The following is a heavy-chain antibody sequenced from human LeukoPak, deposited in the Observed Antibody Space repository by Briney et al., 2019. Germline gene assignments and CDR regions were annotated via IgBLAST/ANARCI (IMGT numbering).Heavy chain of an antibody. V-gene: IGHV1-2*02. CDR2: INPNSGGT. J-gene: IGHJ5*02. CDR1: GYTFTGYY. D-gene: IGHD3-22*01. Sequence: ASVKVSCKASGYTFTGYYMHWVRQAPGQGLEWMGWINPNSGGTNYAQKFQGRVTTTRDTSISTAYMELSRLRSDDTAVYYCARSDYDSSGYGGPWGQGTLVTVSS. CDR3: ARSDYDSSGYGGP.